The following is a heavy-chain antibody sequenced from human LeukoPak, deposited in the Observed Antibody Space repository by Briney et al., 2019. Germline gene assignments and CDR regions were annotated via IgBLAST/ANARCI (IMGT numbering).Heavy chain of an antibody. CDR1: GYTLTELS. J-gene: IGHJ5*02. V-gene: IGHV1-24*01. Sequence: GASVKVSCEVSGYTLTELSMHWVRQAPGKGLEWMGGFDPEDGETIYAQKFQGRVTMTEDTSTDTAYMELSSLRSEDTAVYYCATDLYLLTSIVTWGQGTLVTVSS. D-gene: IGHD1-26*01. CDR2: FDPEDGET. CDR3: ATDLYLLTSIVT.